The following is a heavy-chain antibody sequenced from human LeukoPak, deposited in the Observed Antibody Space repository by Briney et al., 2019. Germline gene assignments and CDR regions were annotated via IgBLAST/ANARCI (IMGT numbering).Heavy chain of an antibody. D-gene: IGHD3-22*01. Sequence: SQTLSLTCAISGDIVSSNSAAWNWIRQSPSRGLEWLGRTYYRSKWYNDYAVSMKSRISINPDTSMNQFSLHLNSVTPEDTAVYYCARGKYFYANSGSPPFDYWGQGTLVTVSS. CDR2: TYYRSKWYN. CDR1: GDIVSSNSAA. V-gene: IGHV6-1*01. CDR3: ARGKYFYANSGSPPFDY. J-gene: IGHJ4*02.